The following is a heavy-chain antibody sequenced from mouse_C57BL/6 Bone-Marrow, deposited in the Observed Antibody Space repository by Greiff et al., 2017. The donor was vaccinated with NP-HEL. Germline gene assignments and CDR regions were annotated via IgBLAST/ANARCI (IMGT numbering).Heavy chain of an antibody. Sequence: EVQLVESGGGLVQPGGSLSLSCAASGFTFTDYYMSWVRQPPGKALEWLGFIRNKANGYTTEYSASVKGRFTISRDNSQSILYLQMNALRADDSATYYCARYITTLDYWGQGTTLTVSS. CDR3: ARYITTLDY. CDR1: GFTFTDYY. J-gene: IGHJ2*01. CDR2: IRNKANGYTT. V-gene: IGHV7-3*01.